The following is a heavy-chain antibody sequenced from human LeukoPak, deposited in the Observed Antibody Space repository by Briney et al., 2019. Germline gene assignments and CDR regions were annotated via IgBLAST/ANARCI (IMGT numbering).Heavy chain of an antibody. Sequence: GESLQISCQASGYTFSDLWIGWVRQMPGKGLEWMGTVYPGASNTRYSPSFQGQVTISADKSIGTAYLQWSSLKASDTAMYYCAGHSVTVGTYYMDVWGKGTTVTVSS. V-gene: IGHV5-51*01. CDR2: VYPGASNT. CDR1: GYTFSDLW. D-gene: IGHD2-21*02. J-gene: IGHJ6*03. CDR3: AGHSVTVGTYYMDV.